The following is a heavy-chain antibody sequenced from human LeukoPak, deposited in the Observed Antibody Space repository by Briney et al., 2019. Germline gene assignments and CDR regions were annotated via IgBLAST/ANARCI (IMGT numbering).Heavy chain of an antibody. CDR2: MNPNSGNT. CDR1: GYTFTSYD. V-gene: IGHV1-8*01. CDR3: ARTPRPPNYYDSSGYFLG. D-gene: IGHD3-22*01. Sequence: GASVKVSCKASGYTFTSYDINWVRQATGQGLEWMGWMNPNSGNTGYAQKFQGRVTMTRNTSISTAYMELSSLRSEDTAVYYCARTPRPPNYYDSSGYFLGWGQGTLVTVSS. J-gene: IGHJ4*02.